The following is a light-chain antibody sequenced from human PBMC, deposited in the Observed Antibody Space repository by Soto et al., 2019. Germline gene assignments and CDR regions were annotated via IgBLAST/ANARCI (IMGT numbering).Light chain of an antibody. V-gene: IGKV1-39*01. CDR1: QGISTY. Sequence: DIHMTQSLSSLSASVGDRLTITCRASQGISTYLNWYQQKPGKAPKLLIYAASTLQSGVPSRFSGSGSETDFTLTISSLQPEDFATYSCQQNYSATWTFGQGTKVDI. CDR3: QQNYSATWT. J-gene: IGKJ1*01. CDR2: AAS.